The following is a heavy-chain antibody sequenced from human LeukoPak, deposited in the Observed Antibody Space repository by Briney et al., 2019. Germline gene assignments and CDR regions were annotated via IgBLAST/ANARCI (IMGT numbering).Heavy chain of an antibody. CDR3: ARRFLGYCSGGSCYSFGLPDAFDI. Sequence: SETLSLTCTVSGGSISSSSYYWGWIRQPPGKGLEWIGSIYYSGSTYYNPSLKSRITISVDTSKTQFSLKLSSVTAADTAVYYCARRFLGYCSGGSCYSFGLPDAFDIWGQGTMVTVSS. V-gene: IGHV4-39*01. CDR1: GGSISSSSYY. CDR2: IYYSGST. D-gene: IGHD2-15*01. J-gene: IGHJ3*02.